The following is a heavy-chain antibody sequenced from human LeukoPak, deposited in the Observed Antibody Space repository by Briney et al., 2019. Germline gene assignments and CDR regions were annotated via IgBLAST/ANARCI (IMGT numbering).Heavy chain of an antibody. CDR1: GYTFTSYG. Sequence: ASVKVSCKASGYTFTSYGITWVRQAPGQGLEWMGWISGYNANTDYAQKFQGRVTMTTDTSTSTAYMELRSLRFDDTAVYYCARDYDYVWGSYRHTFAYWGQGTLVTVSS. D-gene: IGHD3-16*02. CDR3: ARDYDYVWGSYRHTFAY. V-gene: IGHV1-18*01. J-gene: IGHJ4*02. CDR2: ISGYNANT.